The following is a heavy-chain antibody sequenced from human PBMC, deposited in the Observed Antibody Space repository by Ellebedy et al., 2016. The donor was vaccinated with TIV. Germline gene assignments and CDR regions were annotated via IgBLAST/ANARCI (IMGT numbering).Heavy chain of an antibody. D-gene: IGHD3-22*01. CDR2: ISSSGVSS. V-gene: IGHV3-23*01. Sequence: GESLKISCAASGFTFRNFAMTWVRQAPGKGLEWVSSISSSGVSSDYADSVRGRVTISRDNSKHTMYLQMDSLRADDSDEYYCAKLDSSGYYYGRLDYWGQGTLVTVSS. CDR3: AKLDSSGYYYGRLDY. J-gene: IGHJ4*02. CDR1: GFTFRNFA.